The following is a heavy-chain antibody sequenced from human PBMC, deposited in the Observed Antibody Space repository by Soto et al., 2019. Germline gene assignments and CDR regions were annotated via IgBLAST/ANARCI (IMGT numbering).Heavy chain of an antibody. Sequence: QIKLKESGPTRVKPTQTLTLTCTFSGFSLTTSGVGVGWIRQPPGKALEWLALIYWDDDKRYSPSLKTRLTITKDTSKNQVVLTMTNMDPVDTATYYCAQSLWRGHKAWFDPWGQGTLVTVSS. CDR1: GFSLTTSGVG. J-gene: IGHJ5*02. D-gene: IGHD3-3*01. CDR2: IYWDDDK. CDR3: AQSLWRGHKAWFDP. V-gene: IGHV2-5*02.